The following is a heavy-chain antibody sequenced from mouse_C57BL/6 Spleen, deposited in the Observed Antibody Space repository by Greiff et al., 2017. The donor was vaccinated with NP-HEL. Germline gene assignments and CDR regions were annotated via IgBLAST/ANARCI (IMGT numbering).Heavy chain of an antibody. J-gene: IGHJ1*03. V-gene: IGHV10-1*01. D-gene: IGHD2-13*01. CDR2: IRSKSNNYAT. CDR1: GFSFNTYA. CDR3: VRHDYLLDV. Sequence: VQLQQSGGGLVQPKGSLKLSCAASGFSFNTYAMNWVRQAPGKGLEWVARIRSKSNNYATYYADSVKDRFTISRDDSESMLYLQMNNLKTEDTAMYYCVRHDYLLDVWGTGTTVTVSS.